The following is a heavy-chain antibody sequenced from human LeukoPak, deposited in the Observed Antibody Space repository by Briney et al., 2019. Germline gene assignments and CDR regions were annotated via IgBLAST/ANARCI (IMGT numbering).Heavy chain of an antibody. V-gene: IGHV3-23*01. CDR3: ARESPDRYGMDV. J-gene: IGHJ6*04. Sequence: GVSLRLYCSASGFTFSSYAMSWVPHAPGKGLEWFSAINGSDSSTYYADSVKVPFTISTDNSKNKLYLQMNSLRAEDTAVYYCARESPDRYGMDVWGKGTTVTVSS. CDR1: GFTFSSYA. CDR2: INGSDSST.